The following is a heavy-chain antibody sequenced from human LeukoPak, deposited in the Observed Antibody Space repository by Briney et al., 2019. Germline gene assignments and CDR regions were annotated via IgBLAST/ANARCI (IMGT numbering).Heavy chain of an antibody. J-gene: IGHJ3*02. V-gene: IGHV3-48*01. D-gene: IGHD2-2*01. Sequence: PGGSLRLSCAASGFTFSSYSMNWVRQAPGKGLEWVSYISSSSSTIYYADSVKGRFTISRDNAKNLLYLQMNSLRAEDTAVYYCARVGLYIVVVPAASDAFDIWGQGTMVTVSS. CDR3: ARVGLYIVVVPAASDAFDI. CDR2: ISSSSSTI. CDR1: GFTFSSYS.